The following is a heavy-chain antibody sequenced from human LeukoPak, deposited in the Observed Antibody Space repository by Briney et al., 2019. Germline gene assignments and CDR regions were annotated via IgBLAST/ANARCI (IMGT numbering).Heavy chain of an antibody. CDR2: IGTAGDT. D-gene: IGHD1-26*01. V-gene: IGHV3-13*04. CDR1: GFTFSTYD. CDR3: ARLREAAFDI. J-gene: IGHJ3*02. Sequence: GGSLRLSCAASGFTFSTYDFHWVRQPTGKGLEWVSAIGTAGDTYYPGSVKGRFTISRENAKNSLYLQMNSLRAGETAVYYCARLREAAFDIWGQGTMVTVSS.